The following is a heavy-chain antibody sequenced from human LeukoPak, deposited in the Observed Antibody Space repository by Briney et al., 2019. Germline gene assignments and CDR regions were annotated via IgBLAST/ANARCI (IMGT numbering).Heavy chain of an antibody. Sequence: GASVKVSCKASGGTFSSYAISWVRQAPGQGLEWMGRIIPILGIANYAQKFQGRVTITADKSTSTAYMELSSLRSEDTAVYYCARPYYGDRYYYGMDVWGQGTTVTVSS. CDR1: GGTFSSYA. CDR3: ARPYYGDRYYYGMDV. D-gene: IGHD4-17*01. CDR2: IIPILGIA. J-gene: IGHJ6*02. V-gene: IGHV1-69*04.